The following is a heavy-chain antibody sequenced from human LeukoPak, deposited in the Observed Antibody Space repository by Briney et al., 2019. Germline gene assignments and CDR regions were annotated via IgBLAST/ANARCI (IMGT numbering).Heavy chain of an antibody. V-gene: IGHV3-53*01. CDR3: ARGYYDSSGYYYPSYAFDI. CDR2: IYSGGST. Sequence: GGSLRLSCAASGFTVSSNYMSWVRQAPGKGLEWVSVIYSGGSTYYAVSVKGRFTISRDNSKNTLHLQMNSLRAEDTAVYYCARGYYDSSGYYYPSYAFDIWGQGTMVTVSS. D-gene: IGHD3-22*01. CDR1: GFTVSSNY. J-gene: IGHJ3*02.